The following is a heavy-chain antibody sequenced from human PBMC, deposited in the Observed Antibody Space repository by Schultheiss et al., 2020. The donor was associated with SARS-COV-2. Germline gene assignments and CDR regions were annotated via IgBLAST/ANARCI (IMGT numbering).Heavy chain of an antibody. V-gene: IGHV1-2*02. D-gene: IGHD3-22*01. CDR2: INPNSGGT. CDR3: ARVVVITTLPDY. CDR1: GYTFTSYA. Sequence: ASVKVSCKASGYTFTSYAMHWVRQAPGQGLEWMGWINPNSGGTNYAQKFQGRVTMTRDTSISTAYMELSRLRSDDTAVYYCARVVVITTLPDYWGQGTLVTVSS. J-gene: IGHJ4*02.